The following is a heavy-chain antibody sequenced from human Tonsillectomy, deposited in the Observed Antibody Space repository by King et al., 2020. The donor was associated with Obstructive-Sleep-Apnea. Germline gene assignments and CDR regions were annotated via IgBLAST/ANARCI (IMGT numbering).Heavy chain of an antibody. CDR2: IYSGGST. J-gene: IGHJ6*02. D-gene: IGHD1-14*01. CDR3: ARLGVTVYYYYGMDV. Sequence: VQLVESGGGLVQPGGSLRLSCAASGFTVSSNYMSWFRQAPGKGLEWAAIIYSGGSTYFAYSVKGRFTIPIDNSKNTLYLQMKSLKAEDTAVYYCARLGVTVYYYYGMDVWGQGTTVTVSS. V-gene: IGHV3-66*01. CDR1: GFTVSSNY.